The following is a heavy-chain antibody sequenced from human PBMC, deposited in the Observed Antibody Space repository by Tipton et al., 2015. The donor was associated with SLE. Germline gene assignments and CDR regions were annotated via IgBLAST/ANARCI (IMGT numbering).Heavy chain of an antibody. Sequence: TLSLTCTVSGESINSSSFYWGWIRQPPGKGLEWIGEINHSGSTNYNPSLKTLKSRVTISVDTSKNQFSLKLSSVTAADTAVYYCARGGRWGARMRLVMPDYWGQGTLVTVSS. J-gene: IGHJ4*02. CDR3: ARGGRWGARMRLVMPDY. V-gene: IGHV4-39*07. D-gene: IGHD3-9*01. CDR1: GESINSSSFY. CDR2: INHSGST.